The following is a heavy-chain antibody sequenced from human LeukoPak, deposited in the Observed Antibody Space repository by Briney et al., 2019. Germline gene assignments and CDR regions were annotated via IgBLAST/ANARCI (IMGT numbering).Heavy chain of an antibody. CDR3: ARGVVVAAAPRFDY. CDR1: GGSISSYY. Sequence: SETLSLTCTVSGGSISSYYWSWIRQPPGKGLEWIGYIYHSGSTYYNPSLKSRVTISVDRSKNQFSLKLSSVTAADTAVYYCARGVVVAAAPRFDYWGQGTLVTVSS. CDR2: IYHSGST. J-gene: IGHJ4*02. D-gene: IGHD2-15*01. V-gene: IGHV4-59*12.